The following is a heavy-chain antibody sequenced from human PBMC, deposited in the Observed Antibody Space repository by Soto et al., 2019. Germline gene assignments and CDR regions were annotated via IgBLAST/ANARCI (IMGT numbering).Heavy chain of an antibody. Sequence: GGSLRLSCAASGFTFSSYSMNWVRQAPGKGLEWVSYISSSSTTKYYADSVKGRFTISRDNAKNSLYLQMNSLRAEDTAVYYCARDGCSGSNCLNWFDPWGPGTLVTLSS. D-gene: IGHD2-15*01. V-gene: IGHV3-48*01. J-gene: IGHJ5*02. CDR3: ARDGCSGSNCLNWFDP. CDR1: GFTFSSYS. CDR2: ISSSSTTK.